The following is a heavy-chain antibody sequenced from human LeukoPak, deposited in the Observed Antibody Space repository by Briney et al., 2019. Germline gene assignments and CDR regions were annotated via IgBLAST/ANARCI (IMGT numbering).Heavy chain of an antibody. CDR2: IYHSGNT. V-gene: IGHV4-30-2*01. D-gene: IGHD2-2*02. CDR3: ARCTSTSCYNFDY. J-gene: IGHJ4*02. Sequence: SETLSLTCTVSGDSISSGNYYWSWIRQPPGKGLEWIGYIYHSGNTHYNPSLKSRVSMSVDRSKNQFSLKLRSVTAADTAVYYCARCTSTSCYNFDYWGQGTLVTVSS. CDR1: GDSISSGNYY.